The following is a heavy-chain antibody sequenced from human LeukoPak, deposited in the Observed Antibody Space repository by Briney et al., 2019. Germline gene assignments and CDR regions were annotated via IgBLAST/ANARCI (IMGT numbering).Heavy chain of an antibody. CDR2: ISSSSSYV. D-gene: IGHD6-19*01. Sequence: GGSLRLSCAASGFTFSSYSMNWVRQAPGKGLEWVSSISSSSSYVYYADSVKGRFTISRDNAKNSLYLQMNSLRAEDTAVYYCARVLAGTIDYWGQGTLVTVSS. CDR1: GFTFSSYS. V-gene: IGHV3-21*01. J-gene: IGHJ4*02. CDR3: ARVLAGTIDY.